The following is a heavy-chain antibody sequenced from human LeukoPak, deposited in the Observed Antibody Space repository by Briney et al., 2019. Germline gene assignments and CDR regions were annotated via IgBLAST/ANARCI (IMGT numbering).Heavy chain of an antibody. D-gene: IGHD5-12*01. Sequence: GGSLRLSCAASGFTFSSYAMSWVRQAPGKGLEWVSAISGSGGSTYYADSVKGRFTISRDNSKNTLYLQMNSLRAEDTAVYYCAKDRVVATIRVTHFDYWGQGTLVTVSS. CDR1: GFTFSSYA. V-gene: IGHV3-23*01. J-gene: IGHJ4*02. CDR2: ISGSGGST. CDR3: AKDRVVATIRVTHFDY.